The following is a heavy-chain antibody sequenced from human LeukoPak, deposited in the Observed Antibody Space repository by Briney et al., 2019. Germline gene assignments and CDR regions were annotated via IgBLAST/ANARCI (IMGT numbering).Heavy chain of an antibody. D-gene: IGHD3-10*01. CDR3: TTGPFDYYGSASYLANGMDV. V-gene: IGHV3-15*01. Sequence: GGSLRLSCAASGFTFTNAWMSWVRQAPGKGLEWIGRIKSKTDGGTTDYTAPVKGRFTISRDDSKNTLYLQMNSLKTEDTAVYYCTTGPFDYYGSASYLANGMDVWGQGTTVSVSS. CDR2: IKSKTDGGTT. CDR1: GFTFTNAW. J-gene: IGHJ6*02.